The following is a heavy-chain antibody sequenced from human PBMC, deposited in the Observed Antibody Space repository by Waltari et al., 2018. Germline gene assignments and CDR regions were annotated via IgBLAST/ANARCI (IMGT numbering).Heavy chain of an antibody. CDR2: ISSSSSTI. D-gene: IGHD1-7*01. Sequence: EVQLVESGGGLVQPGGSLRLSCAASGFTFSSYSMNWVRRTPGKGLEWVSYISSSSSTIYYADSVKGRFTISRDNAKNSLYLQMNSLRAEDTAVYYCARMNSDDAFDIWGQGTMVTVSS. CDR3: ARMNSDDAFDI. J-gene: IGHJ3*02. V-gene: IGHV3-48*01. CDR1: GFTFSSYS.